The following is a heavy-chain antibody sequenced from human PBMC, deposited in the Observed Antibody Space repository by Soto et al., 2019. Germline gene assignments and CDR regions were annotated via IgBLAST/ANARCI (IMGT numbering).Heavy chain of an antibody. J-gene: IGHJ6*02. CDR3: AREPTRSSGVYYYYYGMDV. Sequence: SETLSLTCTVSGGPISSGGYYWSWIRQHPWKGLEWIGYIYYSGSTYYNPSLKSRVTISVDTSKNQFSLKLSSVTAADTAVYYCAREPTRSSGVYYYYYGMDVWGQGTTVNVSS. D-gene: IGHD6-25*01. CDR1: GGPISSGGYY. CDR2: IYYSGST. V-gene: IGHV4-31*03.